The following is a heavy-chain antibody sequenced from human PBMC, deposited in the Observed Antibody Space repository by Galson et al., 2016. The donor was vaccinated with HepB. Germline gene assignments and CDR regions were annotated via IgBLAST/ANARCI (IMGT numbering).Heavy chain of an antibody. CDR1: GFIFSDYY. D-gene: IGHD3-10*01. V-gene: IGHV3-11*04. CDR3: ARASGLGEVLDY. Sequence: LRLSCAGSGFIFSDYYITWIRQPPGKGLEWVSYISSSGFTTYFADSVKGRFTIFRDNAENSVFLQMNSLRAEDTAMYYCARASGLGEVLDYWGQGTLVTVSS. J-gene: IGHJ4*02. CDR2: ISSSGFTT.